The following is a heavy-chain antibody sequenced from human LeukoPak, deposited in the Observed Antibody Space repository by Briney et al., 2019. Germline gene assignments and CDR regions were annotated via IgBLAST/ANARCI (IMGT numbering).Heavy chain of an antibody. D-gene: IGHD3-3*01. CDR1: GGSISSSSYY. CDR3: ARSVYGVVITHDAFDI. CDR2: IYYSGST. V-gene: IGHV4-39*01. Sequence: KPSETLSLTCTVSGGSISSSSYYWGWIRQPPGTGLEWIGSIYYSGSTYYNPSLKSRVTISVDTSKNQLSLKLSSVTAADTAVFYCARSVYGVVITHDAFDIWGQGTMVTVSS. J-gene: IGHJ3*02.